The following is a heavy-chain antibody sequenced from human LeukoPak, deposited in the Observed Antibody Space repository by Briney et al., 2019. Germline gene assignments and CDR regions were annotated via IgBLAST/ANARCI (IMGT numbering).Heavy chain of an antibody. V-gene: IGHV4-61*02. CDR2: IYTSGST. Sequence: SETLSLTCAVSGGSISSGSYDWSWIRQPAGKGLDWIGRIYTSGSTNYNLSLKSRVTRSVDTSKHQFSLKLCSVGAADPGVYYCARAPDWYFDLWGGGTLVTVSS. J-gene: IGHJ2*01. CDR3: ARAPDWYFDL. D-gene: IGHD2-2*01. CDR1: GGSISSGSYD.